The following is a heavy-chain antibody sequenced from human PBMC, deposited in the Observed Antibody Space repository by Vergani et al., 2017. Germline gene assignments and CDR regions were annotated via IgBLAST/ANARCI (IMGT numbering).Heavy chain of an antibody. D-gene: IGHD6-13*01. CDR1: GFTFSSYG. CDR3: AKVQFGSSWSSFDY. J-gene: IGHJ4*02. V-gene: IGHV3-30*18. CDR2: ISYDGSNK. Sequence: QVQLVESGGGVVQPGRSLRLSCAASGFTFSSYGMHWVRQAPGKGLEWVAVISYDGSNKYYADSVKGRFTISRDNSKNTLYLQMNSLRAEDTAVYYCAKVQFGSSWSSFDYWGQGTLVTVSS.